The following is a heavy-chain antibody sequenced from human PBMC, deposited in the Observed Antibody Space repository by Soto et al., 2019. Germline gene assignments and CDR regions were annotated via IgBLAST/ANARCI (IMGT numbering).Heavy chain of an antibody. CDR3: AGLDLLDCSGRSCYFGGPTRSYRDMDV. D-gene: IGHD2-15*01. J-gene: IGHJ6*02. CDR2: IYPGDSDT. V-gene: IGHV5-51*01. CDR1: GYSFTSYW. Sequence: GESLKISCKGSGYSFTSYWIGWVRQMPGKGLEWVGIIYPGDSDTRYSPSFQGQVTISADKSISTAYLQWSSLKASDTAMYYCAGLDLLDCSGRSCYFGGPTRSYRDMDVCGQVSPLTLSS.